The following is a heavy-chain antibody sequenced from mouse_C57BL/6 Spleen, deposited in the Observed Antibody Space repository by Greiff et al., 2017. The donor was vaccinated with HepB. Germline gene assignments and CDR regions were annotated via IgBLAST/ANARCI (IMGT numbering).Heavy chain of an antibody. J-gene: IGHJ3*01. V-gene: IGHV1-52*01. CDR3: ARSGSGPFAY. D-gene: IGHD3-2*02. CDR2: IDPSDSET. CDR1: GYTFTSYW. Sequence: QVQLQQSGAELVRPGSSVKLSCKASGYTFTSYWMHWVKQRPIQGLEWIGNIDPSDSETHYNQKFKDKATLTVDKSSSTAYMQLSSLTSEDSAVYYCARSGSGPFAYWGQGTLVTVSA.